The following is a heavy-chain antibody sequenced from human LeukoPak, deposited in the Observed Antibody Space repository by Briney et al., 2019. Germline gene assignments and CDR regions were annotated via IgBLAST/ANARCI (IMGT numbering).Heavy chain of an antibody. V-gene: IGHV1-69*05. CDR2: IIPIFGTA. J-gene: IGHJ6*03. Sequence: SVKVSCKASVGTFSSYAISWVRQAPGQGLEWMVGIIPIFGTANYAQKFQGRVTITTDESTSTAYMELSSLRSEDTAVYYCGGSTLKYDFWSGYPRYYYYYYMDVWGKGTTVTVSS. CDR1: VGTFSSYA. CDR3: GGSTLKYDFWSGYPRYYYYYYMDV. D-gene: IGHD3-3*01.